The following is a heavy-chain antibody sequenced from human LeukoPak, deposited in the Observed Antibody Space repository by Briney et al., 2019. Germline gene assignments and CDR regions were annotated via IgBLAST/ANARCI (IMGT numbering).Heavy chain of an antibody. Sequence: SVKASCKASGFTFTSSAMQWVRQARGQRLEWIGWIVVGSGNTNYAQKFQERVTITRDMSTSTAYMELSSLRSEDTAVYYCAAQTHYYDSSGYYEGPEDYWGQGTLVTVSS. J-gene: IGHJ4*02. V-gene: IGHV1-58*02. D-gene: IGHD3-22*01. CDR3: AAQTHYYDSSGYYEGPEDY. CDR2: IVVGSGNT. CDR1: GFTFTSSA.